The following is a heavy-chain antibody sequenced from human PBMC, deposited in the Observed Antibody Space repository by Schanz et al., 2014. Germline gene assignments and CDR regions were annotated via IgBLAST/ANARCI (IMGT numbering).Heavy chain of an antibody. D-gene: IGHD6-13*01. CDR1: GGSVSTYY. CDR2: IYSSGTT. J-gene: IGHJ6*02. Sequence: QVQLQESGPGLVKSSETLSLTCTVSGGSVSTYYWSWIRQPPGKALEWIGYIYSSGTTNYNPSLKSPVTISIDASKNQFSLKLTSVTAADTGVYYCARVGQGAVATGSNTFYYYVMDVWGQGTTVTVAS. V-gene: IGHV4-59*02. CDR3: ARVGQGAVATGSNTFYYYVMDV.